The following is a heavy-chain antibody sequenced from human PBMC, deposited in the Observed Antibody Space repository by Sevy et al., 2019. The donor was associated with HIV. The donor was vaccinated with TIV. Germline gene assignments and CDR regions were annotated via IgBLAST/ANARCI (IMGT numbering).Heavy chain of an antibody. CDR1: GFTFNNYA. CDR2: VSGGGDTT. Sequence: GGSLRLSCAASGFTFNNYAMTWVRQAPGKWLEWVSAVSGGGDTTYYADSVKGRFTISRDNSKNTLYLQMNSLRAEDTAVYYCAKGGSTSGYYLNYFAYWGQRTLVTVSS. D-gene: IGHD3-22*01. V-gene: IGHV3-23*01. CDR3: AKGGSTSGYYLNYFAY. J-gene: IGHJ4*02.